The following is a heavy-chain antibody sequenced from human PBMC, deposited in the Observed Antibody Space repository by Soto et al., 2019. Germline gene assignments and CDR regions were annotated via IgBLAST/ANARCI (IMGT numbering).Heavy chain of an antibody. CDR2: INTYNGNT. Sequence: QVQVVQSGAEVKKPGASVKVSCKASGYTFTSYGISWVRQAPGQGLEWMGWINTYNGNTNYEQKLQGRVTMTTDTSTNTAYMELRILRSDDTAVYYCAIAWGYFVDYWGQGTLVTVSA. V-gene: IGHV1-18*01. D-gene: IGHD2-15*01. J-gene: IGHJ4*02. CDR3: AIAWGYFVDY. CDR1: GYTFTSYG.